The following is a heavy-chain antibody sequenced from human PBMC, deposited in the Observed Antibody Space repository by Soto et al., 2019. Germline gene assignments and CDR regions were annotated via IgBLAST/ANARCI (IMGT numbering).Heavy chain of an antibody. V-gene: IGHV1-18*01. J-gene: IGHJ3*01. CDR3: ARGGGAYDV. Sequence: QVQLAQSGAEVKKPGATVKVSCKASGYIVTRFGINWVRQAPGQGLEWMGCISEYGDSNYSEKLQDRVSLTTDTYTNTAYMELRSLGSDDTGVYYCARGGGAYDVWGQGTKITVSS. CDR1: GYIVTRFG. CDR2: ISEYGDS.